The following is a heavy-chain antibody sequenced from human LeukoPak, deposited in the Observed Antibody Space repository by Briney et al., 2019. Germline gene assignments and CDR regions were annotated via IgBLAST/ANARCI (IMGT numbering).Heavy chain of an antibody. V-gene: IGHV4-59*01. D-gene: IGHD2-2*01. Sequence: GSLRLSCAASGFTFSSYWMSWIRQPPGKGLEWIGYIYYSGSTNYNPSLKSRVTISVDTSKNQFSLKLSSVTAADTAVYYCARGDKYCSSTSCSYNWFDPWGQGTLVTVSS. CDR3: ARGDKYCSSTSCSYNWFDP. J-gene: IGHJ5*02. CDR2: IYYSGST. CDR1: GFTFSSYW.